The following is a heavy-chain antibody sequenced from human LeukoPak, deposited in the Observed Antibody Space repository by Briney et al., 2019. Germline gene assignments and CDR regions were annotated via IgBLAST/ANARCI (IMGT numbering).Heavy chain of an antibody. CDR1: GFTFNSYG. J-gene: IGHJ3*02. D-gene: IGHD2-2*01. Sequence: PGGSLRLSCAASGFTFNSYGIHWVRQAPGKGLEWVAVISYDGSNNYYADSVKGRFTISRDNSKNTLYLQMNSLRAEDTAVYYCAKYCSSTSCYDAFDIWGQGTMVTVSS. V-gene: IGHV3-30*18. CDR2: ISYDGSNN. CDR3: AKYCSSTSCYDAFDI.